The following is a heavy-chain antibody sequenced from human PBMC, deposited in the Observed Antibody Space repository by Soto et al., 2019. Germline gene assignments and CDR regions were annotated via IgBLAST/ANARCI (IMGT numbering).Heavy chain of an antibody. CDR2: ISYDGSIK. D-gene: IGHD4-17*01. Sequence: QVQLVESGGGVVQPGRSLRLSCAASGFIFSSYAMHWVRQAPGKGLEWVAVISYDGSIKYYADSVKGRVTISRDNFKNTVSLQMNSLRAEDTAVYYCARGGADYGDYSHYWGQGTLVTVSS. V-gene: IGHV3-30-3*01. CDR3: ARGGADYGDYSHY. J-gene: IGHJ4*02. CDR1: GFIFSSYA.